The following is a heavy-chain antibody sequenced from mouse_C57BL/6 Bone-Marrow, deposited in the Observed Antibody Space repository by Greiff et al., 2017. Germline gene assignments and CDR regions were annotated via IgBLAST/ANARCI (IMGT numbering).Heavy chain of an antibody. CDR1: GYTFTDYE. J-gene: IGHJ2*01. CDR3: TYFDY. V-gene: IGHV1-15*01. CDR2: IDPETGGT. Sequence: QVQLKESGAELVRPGASVTLSCKASGYTFTDYEMHWVKQTPVQGLEWIGAIDPETGGTAYNQKFKGKAILTADKSSSTAYMELRSLTSEDSAVYYCTYFDYWGQGTTLTVSS.